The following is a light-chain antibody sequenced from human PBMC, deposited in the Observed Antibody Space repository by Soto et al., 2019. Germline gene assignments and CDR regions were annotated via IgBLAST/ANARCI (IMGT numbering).Light chain of an antibody. CDR3: QHSYSRT. Sequence: DIQMTQSPSSLSASVGDRVTITCRTSQPISDYLNWYQQKPGKAPTLLIYTTSNLQSGVPSRFSGSGSETDFTLTITSLQPEDFATYYCQHSYSRTFGQGTKVDIK. J-gene: IGKJ1*01. CDR1: QPISDY. V-gene: IGKV1-39*01. CDR2: TTS.